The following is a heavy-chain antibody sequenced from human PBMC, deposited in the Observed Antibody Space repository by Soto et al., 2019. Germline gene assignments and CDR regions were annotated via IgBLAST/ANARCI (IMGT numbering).Heavy chain of an antibody. CDR2: IHPHDSDT. CDR3: ARQQWVGRNYFYYGMDV. J-gene: IGHJ6*02. CDR1: GYDFTNYW. V-gene: IGHV5-51*01. Sequence: DVELMQSGAEVKKPGESLRISCKGSGYDFTNYWIGWVRQMPGKGLECLGIIHPHDSDTRYSPSFQGQVTISADKSINTAYMKWSSLKASDRGIYYCARQQWVGRNYFYYGMDVWGQGTTVIVSS. D-gene: IGHD6-19*01.